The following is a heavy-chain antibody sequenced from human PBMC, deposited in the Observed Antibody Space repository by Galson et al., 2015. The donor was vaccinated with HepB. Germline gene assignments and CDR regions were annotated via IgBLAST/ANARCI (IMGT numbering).Heavy chain of an antibody. CDR2: INYSGST. CDR1: GASFSGNY. CDR3: AKRRPKGGFYYRTTGPGDAFDI. V-gene: IGHV4-34*01. J-gene: IGHJ3*02. D-gene: IGHD1-1*01. Sequence: SETLSLTCAVYGASFSGNYWSWIRQPPGKGLEWIGEINYSGSTDYSPSLESRVTISKDTSKNQFSLNLRSVTAADTAFYYCAKRRPKGGFYYRTTGPGDAFDIWGQGTIVTISS.